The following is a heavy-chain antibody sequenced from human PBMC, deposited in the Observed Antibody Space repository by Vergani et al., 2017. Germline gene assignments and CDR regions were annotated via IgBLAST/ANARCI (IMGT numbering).Heavy chain of an antibody. CDR3: ARGTEATVVTPRGGYFDY. V-gene: IGHV4-34*01. D-gene: IGHD4-23*01. CDR1: GGSFSGYY. J-gene: IGHJ4*02. CDR2: INHSGSN. Sequence: QVQLQQWGAGLLKPSETLSLTCAVYGGSFSGYYWSWIRQPPGKGLEWIGVINHSGSNNYNPSLKSRVTISVDTSKNQFSLKLSSVTAADTAVYYCARGTEATVVTPRGGYFDYWGQGTLVTVSS.